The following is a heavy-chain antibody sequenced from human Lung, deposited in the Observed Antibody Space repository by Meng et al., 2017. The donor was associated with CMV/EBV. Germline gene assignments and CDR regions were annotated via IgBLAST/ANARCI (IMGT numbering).Heavy chain of an antibody. CDR1: GASIDSDNYY. CDR3: ARADYYNLMDV. CDR2: IYYSGSS. V-gene: IGHV4-30-4*08. Sequence: LSCTVPGASIDSDNYYWSWIRQPPGKGLEWIGYIYYSGSSFYNPSLKSRVTISLNMSKNQFSLYLSSVTAADTAVYYCARADYYNLMDVWVQGTTVTVSS. J-gene: IGHJ6*02.